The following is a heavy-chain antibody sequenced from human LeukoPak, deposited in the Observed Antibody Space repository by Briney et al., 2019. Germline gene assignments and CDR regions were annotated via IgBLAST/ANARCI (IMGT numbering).Heavy chain of an antibody. D-gene: IGHD2-21*01. Sequence: GGSLRLSCAASGFTFSNAWMSWVRQAPGKGLEWVGRIKSKTDGGTTDYAAPVKGRFTISRDDSKNTLYLQMNSLKTEDTAVYYCTTDLPLVTEHMVENFDCWGQGTLVTVSS. CDR3: TTDLPLVTEHMVENFDC. V-gene: IGHV3-15*01. CDR2: IKSKTDGGTT. J-gene: IGHJ4*02. CDR1: GFTFSNAW.